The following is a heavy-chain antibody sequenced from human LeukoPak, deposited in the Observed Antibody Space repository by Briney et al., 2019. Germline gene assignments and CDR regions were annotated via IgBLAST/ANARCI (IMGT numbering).Heavy chain of an antibody. Sequence: PSETLSLTCAVYGGSFSGYYWSWIRQPPGKGLEWIGAINHSGSTNYNPSPKSRVTISVDTSKNQFSLKLSSGTAADTAVYYWARDKGLRYYCYYGMDVWGQGTTVTVSS. D-gene: IGHD3-16*01. CDR1: GGSFSGYY. J-gene: IGHJ6*02. CDR2: INHSGST. CDR3: ARDKGLRYYCYYGMDV. V-gene: IGHV4-34*01.